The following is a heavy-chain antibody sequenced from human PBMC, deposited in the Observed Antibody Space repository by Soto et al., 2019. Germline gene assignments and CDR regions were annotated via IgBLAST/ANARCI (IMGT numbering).Heavy chain of an antibody. Sequence: GGSLRLSCAASGFPFSSTDMTWVRQALGKGLEWVSTIDGSGGTTYYADSVKGRFTISRDNSINTVYLQMNSLRTDDTALYYCAKNSGWFNTWGQGALVTVSS. J-gene: IGHJ5*02. CDR1: GFPFSSTD. CDR3: AKNSGWFNT. D-gene: IGHD3-10*01. CDR2: IDGSGGTT. V-gene: IGHV3-23*01.